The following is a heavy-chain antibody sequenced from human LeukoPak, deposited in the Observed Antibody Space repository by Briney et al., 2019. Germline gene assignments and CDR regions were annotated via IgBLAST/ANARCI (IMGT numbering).Heavy chain of an antibody. Sequence: SETLSLTCAVYGGSFSGYYWSWIRQPPGKGLEWIGYIYYSGSTDYNPSLKSRVTISVDTSKSQFSLKLSSVTAADTAVYYCARDRRGSSDMDVWGQGTTVTVSS. CDR2: IYYSGST. CDR1: GGSFSGYY. CDR3: ARDRRGSSDMDV. D-gene: IGHD1-26*01. V-gene: IGHV4-59*01. J-gene: IGHJ6*02.